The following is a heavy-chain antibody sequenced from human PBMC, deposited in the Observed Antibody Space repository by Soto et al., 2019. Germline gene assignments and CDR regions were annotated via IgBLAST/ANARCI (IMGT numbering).Heavy chain of an antibody. D-gene: IGHD6-19*01. CDR1: GLTVSSNY. J-gene: IGHJ5*02. CDR2: IYSGGST. CDR3: AREGYSSGWIPRFDP. Sequence: GGSLRLSCAASGLTVSSNYMSWVRQAPGKGLEWVSVIYSGGSTYYADSVKGRFTISRDNSKNTLYLQMNSLRAEDTAVYYCAREGYSSGWIPRFDPWGQGTLVTVSS. V-gene: IGHV3-66*01.